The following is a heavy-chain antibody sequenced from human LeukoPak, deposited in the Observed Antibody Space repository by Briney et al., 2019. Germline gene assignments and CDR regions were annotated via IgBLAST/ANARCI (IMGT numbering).Heavy chain of an antibody. CDR2: IGPNSGGT. J-gene: IGHJ4*02. V-gene: IGHV1-2*02. Sequence: GASVKVSCKASGYTFTGYYIHWVRQAPGQALEWMGWIGPNSGGTNYVQKFQGRVTMTRDTSISTAYMELTRLTSDDTAMYYCARAGEEYTSTWYGAYWGQGTLVTVSS. CDR3: ARAGEEYTSTWYGAY. CDR1: GYTFTGYY. D-gene: IGHD6-13*01.